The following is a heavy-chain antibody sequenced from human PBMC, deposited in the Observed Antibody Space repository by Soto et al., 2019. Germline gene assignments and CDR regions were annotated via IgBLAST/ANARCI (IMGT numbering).Heavy chain of an antibody. D-gene: IGHD2-15*01. CDR3: ARVTNIVVVVAAIDY. V-gene: IGHV3-9*01. J-gene: IGHJ4*02. Sequence: EVQLVESGGGLVQPGRSLRLSCAASGFTFDDYAMHWVRQAPGKGLEWVSGISWNSGSIGYADSVKGRFTISRDNSKNTLYLQMNSLRAEDTAVYYCARVTNIVVVVAAIDYWGQGTLVTVSS. CDR2: ISWNSGSI. CDR1: GFTFDDYA.